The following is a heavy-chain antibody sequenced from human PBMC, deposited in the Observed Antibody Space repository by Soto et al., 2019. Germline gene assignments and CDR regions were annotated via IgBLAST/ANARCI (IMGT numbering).Heavy chain of an antibody. CDR2: IYHSGST. D-gene: IGHD6-19*01. CDR1: GGSISSGGYS. V-gene: IGHV4-30-2*01. J-gene: IGHJ2*01. CDR3: ARMPLAVDGTYWYFDL. Sequence: QLQLQESGSGLVKPSQTLSLTCAVSGGSISSGGYSWSWIRQPPGKGLEWIGYIYHSGSTYYNPSIASRVTISVDRSKHQVSLKLSSVTAADTAVYYSARMPLAVDGTYWYFDLWGRGTLVTVSS.